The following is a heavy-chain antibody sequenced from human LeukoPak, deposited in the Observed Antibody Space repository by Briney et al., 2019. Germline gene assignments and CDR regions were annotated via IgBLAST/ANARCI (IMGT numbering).Heavy chain of an antibody. CDR3: ARDYILPLETDNGDGFAI. CDR1: GGTFSSYA. J-gene: IGHJ3*02. CDR2: IIPIFGTA. Sequence: ASVKVSCKASGGTFSSYAISWVRQAPGHGLEWMGGIIPIFGTANYAQKLQRRVTITADQSTSPAYMELSSLRSEDTAVYFCARDYILPLETDNGDGFAIWGQGTVVSVSS. V-gene: IGHV1-69*13. D-gene: IGHD3-3*02.